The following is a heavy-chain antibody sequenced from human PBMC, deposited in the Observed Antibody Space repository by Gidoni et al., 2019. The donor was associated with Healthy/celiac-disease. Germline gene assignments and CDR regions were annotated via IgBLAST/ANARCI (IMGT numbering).Heavy chain of an antibody. D-gene: IGHD6-13*01. CDR3: ERTNYSSSRYGDFDY. J-gene: IGHJ4*02. CDR2: ITPFNGNN. V-gene: IGHV1-45*02. Sequence: PGQAREWMGWITPFNGNNNYAQKCQARVTINRERYMRTAYMERSSMRSEDTAMYDCERTNYSSSRYGDFDYWGQGTMVTVSA.